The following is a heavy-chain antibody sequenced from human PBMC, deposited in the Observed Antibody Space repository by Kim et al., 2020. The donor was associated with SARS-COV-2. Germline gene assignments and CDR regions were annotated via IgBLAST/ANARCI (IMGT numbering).Heavy chain of an antibody. CDR3: ATGYDSSGYSGFDP. D-gene: IGHD3-22*01. CDR1: GGSISSGGYY. V-gene: IGHV4-31*03. Sequence: SETLSLTCTVSGGSISSGGYYWSWIRQHPGKGLEWIGYIYYSGSTYYNPSLKSRVTISVDTSKNQFSLKLSSVTAADTAVYYCATGYDSSGYSGFDPWGQGTLVTVSS. J-gene: IGHJ5*02. CDR2: IYYSGST.